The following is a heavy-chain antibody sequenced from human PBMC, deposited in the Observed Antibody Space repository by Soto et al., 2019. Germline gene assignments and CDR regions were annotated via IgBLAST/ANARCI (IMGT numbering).Heavy chain of an antibody. Sequence: HPGGSLRLSCAASGFTFSSYAMHWVRQAPGKGLEYVSAISSNGGSTYYANSVKGRFTISRDNSKNTLYLQMGSLRAEDMAVYYCARVDDAFDIWGQGTMVTVSS. CDR3: ARVDDAFDI. CDR1: GFTFSSYA. V-gene: IGHV3-64*01. CDR2: ISSNGGST. J-gene: IGHJ3*02.